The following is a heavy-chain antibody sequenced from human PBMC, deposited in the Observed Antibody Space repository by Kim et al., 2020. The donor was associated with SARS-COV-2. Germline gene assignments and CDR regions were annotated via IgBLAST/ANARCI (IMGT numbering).Heavy chain of an antibody. J-gene: IGHJ3*02. D-gene: IGHD2-15*01. V-gene: IGHV4-59*01. CDR3: ARAEAVAATRPDAFDI. Sequence: YLRSRVTISVDTSKNQFSLKLSSVTAADTAVYYCARAEAVAATRPDAFDIWGQGTMVTVSS.